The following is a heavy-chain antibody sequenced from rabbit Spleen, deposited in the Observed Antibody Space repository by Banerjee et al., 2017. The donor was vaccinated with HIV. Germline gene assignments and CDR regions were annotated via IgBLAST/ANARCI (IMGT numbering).Heavy chain of an antibody. J-gene: IGHJ6*01. D-gene: IGHD1-1*01. CDR3: ARGIGASSSGVLYYGMDL. CDR1: GIDFSSYYY. V-gene: IGHV1S45*01. CDR2: IYTSGGST. Sequence: QQQLEESGGGLVKPGGTLTLTCKASGIDFSSYYYMCWVRQAPGKGLEWIACIYTSGGSTYYASWAKGRFTISKTSSTTVTLQMTSLTAADTATYFCARGIGASSSGVLYYGMDLWGPGTLVTVS.